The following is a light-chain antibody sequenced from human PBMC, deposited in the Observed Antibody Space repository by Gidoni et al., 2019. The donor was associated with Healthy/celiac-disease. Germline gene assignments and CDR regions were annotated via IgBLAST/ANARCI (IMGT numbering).Light chain of an antibody. CDR2: AAS. Sequence: IQMTQHPSSLSASVGDRVTITCRASQSISSYLTWYQQKPGQAPKLLIYAASSLQSGVPSRFSGSGSGTDFTLTISSLQPEDFATYYCQQRYSTPYTFGQGTQLEI. CDR3: QQRYSTPYT. CDR1: QSISSY. V-gene: IGKV1-39*01. J-gene: IGKJ2*01.